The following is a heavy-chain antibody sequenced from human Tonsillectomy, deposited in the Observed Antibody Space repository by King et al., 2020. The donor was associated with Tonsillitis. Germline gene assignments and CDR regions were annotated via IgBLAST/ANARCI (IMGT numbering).Heavy chain of an antibody. CDR2: MNPNGGNT. CDR1: GYTFTTAE. V-gene: IGHV1-8*01. Sequence: QMQLVQSGAEVKKPGASVKVSCKAAGYTFTTAEIHWVRQAPGQGLEWMGWMNPNGGNTGYVQKFRGRVTMTRDPSITTAYMELSSLRSADTAVYYCARGSSRSFDLWGQGTLVTVST. D-gene: IGHD6-13*01. J-gene: IGHJ4*02. CDR3: ARGSSRSFDL.